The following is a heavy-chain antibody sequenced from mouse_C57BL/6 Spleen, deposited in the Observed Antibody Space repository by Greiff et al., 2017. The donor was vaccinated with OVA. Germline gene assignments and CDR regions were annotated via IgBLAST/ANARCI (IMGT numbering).Heavy chain of an antibody. CDR2: IYPGDGDT. J-gene: IGHJ1*03. CDR1: GYAFSSSW. Sequence: QVQLQQSGPELVKPGASVKISCKASGYAFSSSWMNWVKQRPGKGLEWIGRIYPGDGDTNYNGKFKGEATLTADKSSSTAYMQLSSLTSEDSAVYFCARGGNWYFDVWGTGTTVTVSS. V-gene: IGHV1-82*01. CDR3: ARGGNWYFDV.